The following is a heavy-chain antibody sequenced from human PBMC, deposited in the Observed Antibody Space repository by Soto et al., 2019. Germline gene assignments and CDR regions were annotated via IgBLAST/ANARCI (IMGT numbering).Heavy chain of an antibody. CDR3: ARGISSSLFPEQGGFDY. CDR2: IYYTGST. CDR1: GDSISSEGYY. V-gene: IGHV4-31*03. J-gene: IGHJ4*02. D-gene: IGHD2-2*01. Sequence: QVQLQESGPGMVKPSQTLSLTCTVSGDSISSEGYYWNWIRHHPGKGLGRIGHIYYTGSTSYNPSLTSRVLRSVDTSRRQFSLKLTSVTAAYTAVYYCARGISSSLFPEQGGFDYWGQGTLVTVSS.